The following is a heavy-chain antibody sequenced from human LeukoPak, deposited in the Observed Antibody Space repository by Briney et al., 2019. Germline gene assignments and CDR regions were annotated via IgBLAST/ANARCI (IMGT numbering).Heavy chain of an antibody. D-gene: IGHD5-18*01. CDR3: ARESGISRGYSYGL. CDR2: IPYDGNNK. V-gene: IGHV3-30*04. Sequence: GGSLRLSCAASGFTLSDYAMQWVRQAPGRGLEWVAVIPYDGNNKKYADSVKGRFTISRDNSKNTLCLQMNSLRSEDTAVYYCARESGISRGYSYGLWGQGTLVTVSS. J-gene: IGHJ4*02. CDR1: GFTLSDYA.